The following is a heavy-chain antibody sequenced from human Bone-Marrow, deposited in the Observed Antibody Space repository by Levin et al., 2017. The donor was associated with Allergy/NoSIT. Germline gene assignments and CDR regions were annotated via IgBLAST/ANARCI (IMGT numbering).Heavy chain of an antibody. V-gene: IGHV3-23*01. D-gene: IGHD5-12*01. CDR1: GFILSSYA. CDR2: ISVSGGDT. Sequence: GGSLRLSCAASGFILSSYAMSWVRQAPGKGLEWVSIISVSGGDTYYADSVKGRFTISRDNSKNTLYLQMNSLRIEDTAVYYCARDRAATVATIYWGQGTLVTVSS. CDR3: ARDRAATVATIY. J-gene: IGHJ4*02.